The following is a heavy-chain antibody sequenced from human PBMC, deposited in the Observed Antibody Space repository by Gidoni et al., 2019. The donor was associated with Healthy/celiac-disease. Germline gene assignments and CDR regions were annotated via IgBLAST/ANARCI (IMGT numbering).Heavy chain of an antibody. Sequence: EVQLLESGGGLVQPGGSLGLAGEASGFTFSSYAMSWVRQAPGKGLEWVSAISGSGGSTYYADSVKGRFTISRDNSKNTLYLQMNSLRAEDTAVYYCAKRGGREPYYFDYWGQGTLVTVSS. J-gene: IGHJ4*02. CDR1: GFTFSSYA. CDR2: ISGSGGST. CDR3: AKRGGREPYYFDY. D-gene: IGHD1-1*01. V-gene: IGHV3-23*01.